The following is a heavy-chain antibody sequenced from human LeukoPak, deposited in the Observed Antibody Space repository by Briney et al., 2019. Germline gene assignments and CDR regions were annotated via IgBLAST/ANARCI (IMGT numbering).Heavy chain of an antibody. V-gene: IGHV4-30-2*01. J-gene: IGHJ5*02. Sequence: SETLSLTCAVSGGPISSGGYSWSWIRQPPGKGLEWIGYIYHSGSTYYNPSLKSRVTISVDRSKNQFSLELSSVTAADTAVYYCARHYGPWGQGTLVTVSS. CDR1: GGPISSGGYS. D-gene: IGHD3-16*01. CDR2: IYHSGST. CDR3: ARHYGP.